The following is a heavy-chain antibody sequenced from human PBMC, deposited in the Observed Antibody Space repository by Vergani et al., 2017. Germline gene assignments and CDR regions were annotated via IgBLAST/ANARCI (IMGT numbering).Heavy chain of an antibody. Sequence: QLQLQESGPGLVKPSETLSLTCTVSGGSISSSSYYWGWIRQPPGKGLEWIGSIYYSGSTYYNPSLKSRVTISVDTSKNQFSLKLSSVTAADTAVYYCARDYYYDSSGYYYVHWFDPWGQGTLVTVSS. CDR3: ARDYYYDSSGYYYVHWFDP. CDR1: GGSISSSSYY. J-gene: IGHJ5*02. CDR2: IYYSGST. D-gene: IGHD3-22*01. V-gene: IGHV4-39*07.